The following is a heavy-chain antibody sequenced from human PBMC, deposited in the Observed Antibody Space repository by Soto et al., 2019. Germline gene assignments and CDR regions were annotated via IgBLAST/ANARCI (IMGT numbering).Heavy chain of an antibody. D-gene: IGHD3-22*01. V-gene: IGHV3-33*03. J-gene: IGHJ4*01. CDR2: IWYDGSNK. CDR1: SFTFSSYG. Sequence: GGSLRLSCAATSFTFSSYGMHWVRQAPGKGLEWVAVIWYDGSNKYYADSVKGRFTISRDDSKNMVYLEMNSLQTEDTAMYYCTTDSYITTITVRFDYWGHGTLVTVSS. CDR3: TTDSYITTITVRFDY.